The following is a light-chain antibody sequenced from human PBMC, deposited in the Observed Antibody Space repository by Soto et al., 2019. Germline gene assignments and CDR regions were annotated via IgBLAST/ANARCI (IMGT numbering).Light chain of an antibody. CDR2: AAS. V-gene: IGKV1-8*01. J-gene: IGKJ1*01. CDR3: QHYYNYPWT. Sequence: AVLLTQSPSSFSASTGARAPITFRASQDIPNYLAWYQQFPGKAPKLLLYAASILQTGVPSRFSGSGSGTDFTLTIDGLQSEDFATYFCQHYYNYPWTFGQGTTVE. CDR1: QDIPNY.